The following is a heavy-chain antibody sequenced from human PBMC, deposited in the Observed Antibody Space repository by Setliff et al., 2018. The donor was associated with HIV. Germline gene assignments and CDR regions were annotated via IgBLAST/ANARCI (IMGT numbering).Heavy chain of an antibody. CDR2: IIAILGIP. D-gene: IGHD1-26*01. V-gene: IGHV1-69*10. Sequence: SVKVSCKASGDTFNSYTFTWVRQAPGQAPEWMGGIIAILGIPNYAPKFQHKVTISADESTKTIYMELSNLKSDDTAVYFLPREVGGRNTRGSCVLDYWGQGTSVNVSS. J-gene: IGHJ4*02. CDR1: GDTFNSYT. CDR3: PREVGGRNTRGSCVLDY.